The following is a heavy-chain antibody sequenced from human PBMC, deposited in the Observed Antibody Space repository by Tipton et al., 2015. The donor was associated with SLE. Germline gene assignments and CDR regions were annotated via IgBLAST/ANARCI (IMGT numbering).Heavy chain of an antibody. V-gene: IGHV1-18*01. J-gene: IGHJ3*02. CDR2: ISGYNGKT. D-gene: IGHD3-16*01. CDR3: AREGVGGFDI. CDR1: GYTFGRFG. Sequence: QLVQSGAEVKKPGASVKVSCKASGYTFGRFGISWMRQAPGQGLEWMGWISGYNGKTNYPQKLQGRVTMTIDTSTTTAYMELRSLRSDDTAVYYCAREGVGGFDIWGQGTMVTVSS.